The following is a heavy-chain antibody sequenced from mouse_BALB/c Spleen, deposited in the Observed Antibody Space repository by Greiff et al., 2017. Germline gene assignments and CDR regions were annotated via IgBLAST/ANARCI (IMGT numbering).Heavy chain of an antibody. D-gene: IGHD2-1*01. CDR1: GYTFTNYW. CDR3: AREGNYSGMDY. V-gene: IGHV1-63*02. Sequence: QVQLQQSGAELVRPGTSVKISCKASGYTFTNYWLGWVKQRPGHGLEWIGDIYPGGGYTNYNEKFKGKATLTADTSSSTAYMQLSSLTSEDSAVYFCAREGNYSGMDYWGQGTSVTVSS. CDR2: IYPGGGYT. J-gene: IGHJ4*01.